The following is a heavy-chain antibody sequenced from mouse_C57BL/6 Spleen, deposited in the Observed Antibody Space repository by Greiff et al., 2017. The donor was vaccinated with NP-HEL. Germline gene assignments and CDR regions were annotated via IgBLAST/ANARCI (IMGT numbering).Heavy chain of an antibody. CDR2: IWSDGST. D-gene: IGHD2-1*01. CDR3: ARHPLYYGNYYAMDY. V-gene: IGHV2-6-1*01. J-gene: IGHJ4*01. Sequence: VQRVESGPGLVAPSQSLSITCTVSGFSLTSYGVHWVRQPPGKGLEWLVVIWSDGSTTYNSALKSRLSISKDNSKSQVFLKMNSLQTDDTAMYYCARHPLYYGNYYAMDYWGQGTSVTVSS. CDR1: GFSLTSYG.